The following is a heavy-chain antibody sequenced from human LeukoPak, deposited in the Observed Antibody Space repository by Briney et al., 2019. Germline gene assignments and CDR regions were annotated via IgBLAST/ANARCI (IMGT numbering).Heavy chain of an antibody. CDR2: IYYSGNT. V-gene: IGHV4-39*02. CDR3: AREEGESIAAHRVDY. J-gene: IGHJ4*02. Sequence: SETLSLTCTVSGVSISSSNSYWGWIRQPPGKGLEWIGSIYYSGNTYYNASLKSQVSISIDTYKNQFSLRLTSVTAADTSVYYCAREEGESIAAHRVDYWGQGTLVTVSS. D-gene: IGHD6-6*01. CDR1: GVSISSSNSY.